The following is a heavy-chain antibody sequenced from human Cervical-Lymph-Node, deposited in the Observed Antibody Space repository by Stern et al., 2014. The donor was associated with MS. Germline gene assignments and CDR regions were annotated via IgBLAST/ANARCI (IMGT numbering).Heavy chain of an antibody. V-gene: IGHV1-69*09. CDR1: GGTFSGYT. D-gene: IGHD1-1*01. Sequence: QMQLVQSGAEVKKPGSSVRVSCKASGGTFSGYTISWVRQAPGQGLEWMGRIISVIGITNYAQKFQGRVTITADKSTNTAYMELTSLTSEDTVVYYCASQSEAGTGDWGQGTLVIVSS. J-gene: IGHJ4*02. CDR3: ASQSEAGTGD. CDR2: IISVIGIT.